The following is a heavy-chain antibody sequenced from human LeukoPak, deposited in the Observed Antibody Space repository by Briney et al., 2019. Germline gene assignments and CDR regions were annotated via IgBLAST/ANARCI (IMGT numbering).Heavy chain of an antibody. CDR1: GGSVSSSSYY. J-gene: IGHJ6*03. Sequence: PSETLSLTCTVSGGSVSSSSYYWGWIRQPPGKGLEWIGSIYYSGSTYYNPSLKSRVTISVDTSKNQFSLKLSSVTAADTAVYYCARHVRYSYGYSYYYMDVWGKGTTVTISS. CDR2: IYYSGST. CDR3: ARHVRYSYGYSYYYMDV. D-gene: IGHD5-18*01. V-gene: IGHV4-39*01.